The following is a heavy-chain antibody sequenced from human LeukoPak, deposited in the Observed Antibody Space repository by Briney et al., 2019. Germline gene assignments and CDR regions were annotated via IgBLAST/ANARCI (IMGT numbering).Heavy chain of an antibody. D-gene: IGHD3-10*01. Sequence: GGSLRLSCAASGFTFSSYAMHWVRQAPGKGLEWVAVISYDGSNKYYADSVKGRFTISRDNSENTLYLQMNSLRAEDTAVYYCARDGHYYGSGAIAGFDYWGQGTLVTVSS. CDR1: GFTFSSYA. CDR3: ARDGHYYGSGAIAGFDY. CDR2: ISYDGSNK. J-gene: IGHJ4*02. V-gene: IGHV3-30*04.